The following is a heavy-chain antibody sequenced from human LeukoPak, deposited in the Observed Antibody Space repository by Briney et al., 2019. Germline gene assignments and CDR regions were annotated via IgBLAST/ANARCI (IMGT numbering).Heavy chain of an antibody. CDR2: IKQDGSEK. D-gene: IGHD3-3*01. V-gene: IGHV3-7*01. Sequence: GSLRLSCAASGFTFSSYGMTWVRQAPGKGLEWVADIKQDGSEKYYVDSVKGRFTISRDNAKNSLYLQMNSLRAEDTAVYYCARDFRFLDDYWGQGTLVTVSS. CDR1: GFTFSSYG. CDR3: ARDFRFLDDY. J-gene: IGHJ4*02.